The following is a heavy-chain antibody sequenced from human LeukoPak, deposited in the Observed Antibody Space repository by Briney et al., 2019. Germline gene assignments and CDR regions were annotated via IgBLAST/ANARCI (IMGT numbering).Heavy chain of an antibody. D-gene: IGHD6-19*01. CDR3: AREVAVPGQYYFDS. J-gene: IGHJ4*02. Sequence: PGGSLRLSCAASGFTFSSYWMHWVRHAPGEGLVWVSRFNTDGSGTTYADSVKGRFTISRDNAKNTLYLQVNSLTAEDTAVYYCAREVAVPGQYYFDSWGQGTLITVSS. V-gene: IGHV3-74*01. CDR2: FNTDGSGT. CDR1: GFTFSSYW.